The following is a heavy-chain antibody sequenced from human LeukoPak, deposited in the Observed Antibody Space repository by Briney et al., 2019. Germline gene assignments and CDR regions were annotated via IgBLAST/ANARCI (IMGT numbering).Heavy chain of an antibody. V-gene: IGHV3-21*01. Sequence: GGSLRLSCTASGFTFSSYSMNWVRQAPGKGLEWVSSISSSSSYIYYADSVKGRFTISRDNAKNSLYLQMNSLRAEDTAVYYCASIELGSSYPPRPYYGMDVWGQGTTVTVSS. D-gene: IGHD2-8*01. J-gene: IGHJ6*02. CDR3: ASIELGSSYPPRPYYGMDV. CDR1: GFTFSSYS. CDR2: ISSSSSYI.